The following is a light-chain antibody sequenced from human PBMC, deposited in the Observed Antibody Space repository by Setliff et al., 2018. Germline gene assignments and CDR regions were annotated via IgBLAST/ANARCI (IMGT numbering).Light chain of an antibody. V-gene: IGLV2-14*03. Sequence: QSVLTQPASVSGSPGQSITISCSGTSSDVGAYDLVSWYKQHPGKAPKLIISDVGNRPSGVSNRFSGSKSGNTASLTISGLQAEDEADYYCSAYTSSSTYVFGTGTKVTVL. CDR2: DVG. CDR1: SSDVGAYDL. CDR3: SAYTSSSTYV. J-gene: IGLJ1*01.